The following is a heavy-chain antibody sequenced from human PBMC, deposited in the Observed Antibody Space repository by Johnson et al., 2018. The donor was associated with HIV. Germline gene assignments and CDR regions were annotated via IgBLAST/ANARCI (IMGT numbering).Heavy chain of an antibody. V-gene: IGHV3-15*01. CDR1: GFTFSDYY. Sequence: DVQLVESGGGLVKPGGSLRLSCAASGFTFSDYYMTWVRQAPGKGLEWVGRIKRNTDSGTTDYAAPVQGRFTISRDDSKNTLYLQMNSLKTEDTAGYYCTTQRWPTGVTSHAFDIWGQGTMVTVSS. D-gene: IGHD4-23*01. CDR2: IKRNTDSGTT. CDR3: TTQRWPTGVTSHAFDI. J-gene: IGHJ3*02.